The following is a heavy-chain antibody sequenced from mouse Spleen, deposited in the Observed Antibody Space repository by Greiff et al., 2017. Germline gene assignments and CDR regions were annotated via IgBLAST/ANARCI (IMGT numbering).Heavy chain of an antibody. CDR1: GFTFTDYY. CDR2: IRNKANGYTT. Sequence: DVQLVESGGGLVQAGGSLSLSCAASGFTFTDYYMSWVRQPPGKALEWLGFIRNKANGYTTEYSASVKGRFTISRDNSQSILYLQMNALRAEDSATYYCARLKWDAWFAYWGQGTLVTVSA. J-gene: IGHJ3*01. CDR3: ARLKWDAWFAY. D-gene: IGHD4-1*01. V-gene: IGHV7-3*01.